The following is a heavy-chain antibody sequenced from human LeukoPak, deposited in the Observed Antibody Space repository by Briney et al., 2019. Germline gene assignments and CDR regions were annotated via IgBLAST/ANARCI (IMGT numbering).Heavy chain of an antibody. V-gene: IGHV3-30*02. D-gene: IGHD1-26*01. J-gene: IGHJ6*03. CDR3: AKDPLSGGWYYYMDV. CDR2: IRYDGSNK. CDR1: GFTFSSYG. Sequence: GGSLRLSWAASGFTFSSYGMHWVRQAPGKGLEGVAFIRYDGSNKYYADSVKGRFTISRDNSKNTLYLQMNSLRAEDTAVYYCAKDPLSGGWYYYMDVWGKGTTVTVSS.